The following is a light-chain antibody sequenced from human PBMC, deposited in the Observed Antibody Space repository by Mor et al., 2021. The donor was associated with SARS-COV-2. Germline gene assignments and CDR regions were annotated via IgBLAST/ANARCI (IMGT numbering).Light chain of an antibody. Sequence: VGSDTVHWYQLKPGQAPLLVVYDDTERPSGIPDRFSGSTSGNTATLTITRVEAGDEAEYFCQVWEITSDHAVFGGGTKLAVL. CDR1: VGSDT. CDR3: QVWEITSDHAV. CDR2: DDT. J-gene: IGLJ2*01. V-gene: IGLV3-21*02.